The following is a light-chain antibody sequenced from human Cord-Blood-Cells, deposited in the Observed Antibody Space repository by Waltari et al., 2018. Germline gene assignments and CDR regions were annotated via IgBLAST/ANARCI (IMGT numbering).Light chain of an antibody. CDR2: AAS. CDR3: QHSYSTLHT. Sequence: DIQLTQSPSSLSASVGDRVTITCRASQSISSYLNWYQQKPGKSPKLLIYAASRLQSGAPSRCSGGCSGTDFTLTISSLQHEDFATYYCQHSYSTLHTFGGGTKVEIK. J-gene: IGKJ4*01. CDR1: QSISSY. V-gene: IGKV1-39*01.